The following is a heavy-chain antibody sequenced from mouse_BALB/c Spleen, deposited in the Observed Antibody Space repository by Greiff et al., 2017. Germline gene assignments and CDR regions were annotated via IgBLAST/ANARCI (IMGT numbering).Heavy chain of an antibody. CDR1: GFSLTSYD. J-gene: IGHJ4*01. V-gene: IGHV2-9-2*01. CDR2: IWTGGGT. D-gene: IGHD1-1*01. Sequence: VQVVESGPGLVAPSQSLSITCTVSGFSLTSYDISWIRQPPGKGLEWLGVIWTGGGTNYNSAFMSRLSISKDNSKSQVFLKMNSLQTDDTAIYYCVRDRGSSYYYAMDYWGQGTSVTVSS. CDR3: VRDRGSSYYYAMDY.